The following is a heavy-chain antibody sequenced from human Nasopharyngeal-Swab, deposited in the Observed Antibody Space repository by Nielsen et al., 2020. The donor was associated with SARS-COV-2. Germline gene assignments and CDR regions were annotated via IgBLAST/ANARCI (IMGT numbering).Heavy chain of an antibody. Sequence: GVSLKISRAVSGFTFSSYAMSWVRQAPGKGLEWVSAISGSGGSTYYADSVKGRFTISRDNSKNTLYLQMNSLRAEDTAVYYCAKDYYDSSGYHPDAFDIWGQGTMVTVSS. J-gene: IGHJ3*02. CDR2: ISGSGGST. V-gene: IGHV3-23*01. CDR3: AKDYYDSSGYHPDAFDI. CDR1: GFTFSSYA. D-gene: IGHD3-22*01.